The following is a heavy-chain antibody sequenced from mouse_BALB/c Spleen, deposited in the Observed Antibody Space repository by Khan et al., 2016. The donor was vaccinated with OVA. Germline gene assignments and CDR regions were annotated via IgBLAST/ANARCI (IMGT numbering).Heavy chain of an antibody. CDR2: IDPENGET. V-gene: IGHV14-1*02. Sequence: VQLKQSGAELVRPGALVKLSCKASGFNIKDYYMHWVKQRPEQGLEWIGWIDPENGETEYDPKFQGKASITADTSSNTAYLQLSSLTSEDTAVYYCARSGYFAWFAYWGQGTLVTVSA. CDR3: ARSGYFAWFAY. CDR1: GFNIKDYY. J-gene: IGHJ3*01.